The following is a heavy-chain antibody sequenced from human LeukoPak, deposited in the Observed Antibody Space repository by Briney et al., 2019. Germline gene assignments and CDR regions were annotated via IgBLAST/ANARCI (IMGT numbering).Heavy chain of an antibody. V-gene: IGHV1-18*01. Sequence: ASVTVSCTASGYTFTSYGISWVRQAPGQGLEWVGWISAYNGNTNYAQKLQGRVTMTTDTSTSTAYMELRSLRSDDTAVYYCARAYGPNWFDPWGQGTLVTVSS. CDR1: GYTFTSYG. CDR3: ARAYGPNWFDP. D-gene: IGHD3-16*01. J-gene: IGHJ5*02. CDR2: ISAYNGNT.